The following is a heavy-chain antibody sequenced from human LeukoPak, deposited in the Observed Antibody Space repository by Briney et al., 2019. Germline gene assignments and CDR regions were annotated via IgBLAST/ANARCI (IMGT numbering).Heavy chain of an antibody. V-gene: IGHV4-30-4*01. J-gene: IGHJ4*02. D-gene: IGHD1-26*01. CDR2: IYYSGST. CDR3: ASYSIVGTYYFDY. Sequence: KGLEWIGYIYYSGSTYYNPSLKSRVTISVDTSKNQFSLKLSSVTAADTAVYYCASYSIVGTYYFDYWGQGTLVTVSS.